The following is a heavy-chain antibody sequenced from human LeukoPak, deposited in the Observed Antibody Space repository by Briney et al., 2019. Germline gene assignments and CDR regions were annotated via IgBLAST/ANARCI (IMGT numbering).Heavy chain of an antibody. V-gene: IGHV1-69*04. CDR2: IIPILGIT. CDR3: ARTQFYCSGGSCYSHYFDY. CDR1: GGTFSSYA. J-gene: IGHJ4*02. D-gene: IGHD2-15*01. Sequence: SVKVSCKASGGTFSSYAISWVRQAPGQGLEWMGRIIPILGITNYAQKFQGRVTITADKSTSTAYMELSSLRSEDTAVYYCARTQFYCSGGSCYSHYFDYWGQGTLVTVSS.